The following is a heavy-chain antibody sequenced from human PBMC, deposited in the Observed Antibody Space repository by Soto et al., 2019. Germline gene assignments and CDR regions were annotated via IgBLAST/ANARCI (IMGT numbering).Heavy chain of an antibody. CDR2: ISWNSGSI. D-gene: IGHD6-19*01. V-gene: IGHV3-9*01. CDR3: AKGSHSSVPVPPFDY. CDR1: GFTLDDYA. Sequence: GGALRLSCAASGFTLDDYAMHWGRQAPGKGLEWVSGISWNSGSIGYADSVKGRFTISRDNAKNSLYLQMNSLRAEDTALYYCAKGSHSSVPVPPFDYWGQGTLVTVSS. J-gene: IGHJ4*02.